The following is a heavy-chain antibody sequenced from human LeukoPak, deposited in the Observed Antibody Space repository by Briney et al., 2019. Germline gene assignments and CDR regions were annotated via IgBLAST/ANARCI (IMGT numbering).Heavy chain of an antibody. CDR2: ISSSGSTI. Sequence: GGSLRLSCAASGFTFSSYEMNWVRQAPGKGLEWVSYISSSGSTIYYADSVKGRFTISRDNAKNSLYLQMSSLRAEDTAVYYCARDRRYGYYFDYWGQGILVTVSS. CDR1: GFTFSSYE. D-gene: IGHD5-18*01. CDR3: ARDRRYGYYFDY. J-gene: IGHJ4*02. V-gene: IGHV3-48*03.